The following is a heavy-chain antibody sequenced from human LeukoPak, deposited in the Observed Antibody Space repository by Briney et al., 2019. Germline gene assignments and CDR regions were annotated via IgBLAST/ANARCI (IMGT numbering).Heavy chain of an antibody. Sequence: GGSLRLPCAASGFTFKSYGMHWVRQAPGKGLEWVALISFDGSYKDYADSVKGRFTISRDNAKNSLYLQMDSLRAEETAVYYCARNEGSIWGQGTLVTVSS. CDR1: GFTFKSYG. J-gene: IGHJ4*02. D-gene: IGHD1-26*01. V-gene: IGHV3-30*03. CDR3: ARNEGSI. CDR2: ISFDGSYK.